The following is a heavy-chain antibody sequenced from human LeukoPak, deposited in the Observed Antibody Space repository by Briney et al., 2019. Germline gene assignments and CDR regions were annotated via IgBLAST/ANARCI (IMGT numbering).Heavy chain of an antibody. Sequence: KPSETLSLTCTVSGGSISSHYWSWIRQPPGKGLEWIGYIYYGGSTNYNPSLKSRVTISVDTSKNQFSLKLSSVTAADTAVYYCAREYTYSSWYPDWGQGTLVTVSS. CDR3: AREYTYSSWYPD. CDR2: IYYGGST. CDR1: GGSISSHY. D-gene: IGHD6-13*01. J-gene: IGHJ4*02. V-gene: IGHV4-59*11.